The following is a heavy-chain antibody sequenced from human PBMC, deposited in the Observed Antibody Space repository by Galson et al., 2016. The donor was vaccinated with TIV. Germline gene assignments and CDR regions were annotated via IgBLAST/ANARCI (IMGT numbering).Heavy chain of an antibody. CDR2: IYYTGST. D-gene: IGHD3-22*01. CDR1: GGSISSDIYY. CDR3: ARRTHYDSRGYSDAFDV. J-gene: IGHJ3*01. Sequence: SETLSLTCTVSGGSISSDIYYWAWIRQPPGKGLEWIATIYYTGSTYYNPSLRSRVSISMDTPKNQFSLKLTSVTAADTAVYYCARRTHYDSRGYSDAFDVWGQGTMVPVSS. V-gene: IGHV4-39*01.